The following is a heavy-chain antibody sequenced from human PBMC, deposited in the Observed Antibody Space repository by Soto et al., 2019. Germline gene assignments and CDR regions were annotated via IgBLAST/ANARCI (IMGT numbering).Heavy chain of an antibody. J-gene: IGHJ5*02. CDR1: GGTFSSYT. CDR2: IIPILGIA. Sequence: QVQLVQSGAEVKKPGSSVKVSCKASGGTFSSYTISWVRQAPGQGLEWMGRIIPILGIANYAQKFQGRVTITADKSTSTAYLELSSLSSEDTAVYYCARRPDPGTWGQGTLVTVSS. V-gene: IGHV1-69*02. CDR3: ARRPDPGT. D-gene: IGHD3-10*01.